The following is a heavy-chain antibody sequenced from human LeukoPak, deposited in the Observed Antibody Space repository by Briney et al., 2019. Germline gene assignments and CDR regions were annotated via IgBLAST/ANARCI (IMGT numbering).Heavy chain of an antibody. CDR3: AKDREAVAGEYFQH. J-gene: IGHJ1*01. CDR1: GFTFDDYA. CDR2: ISWNSGSI. V-gene: IGHV3-9*01. Sequence: PGGSLRLSCAASGFTFDDYAMHWVRQAPGKGLEWVSGISWNSGSIGYADSVKGRFTISRDDSKNTLYLQMNGLRAEDTAVYYCAKDREAVAGEYFQHWGQGTLVTVSS. D-gene: IGHD6-19*01.